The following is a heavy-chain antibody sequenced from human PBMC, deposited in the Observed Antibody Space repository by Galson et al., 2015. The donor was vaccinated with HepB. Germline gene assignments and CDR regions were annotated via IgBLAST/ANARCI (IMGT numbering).Heavy chain of an antibody. D-gene: IGHD2-15*01. J-gene: IGHJ4*02. Sequence: LRLSCAASGFTFSSYAMHWVRQAPGKGLEWVAVISYDGSNKYYADSVKGRFTISRDNSKNTLYLQMNSLRAEDTAVYYCARDYCSGGSCYPDYWGQGTLVTVSS. CDR3: ARDYCSGGSCYPDY. V-gene: IGHV3-30*04. CDR2: ISYDGSNK. CDR1: GFTFSSYA.